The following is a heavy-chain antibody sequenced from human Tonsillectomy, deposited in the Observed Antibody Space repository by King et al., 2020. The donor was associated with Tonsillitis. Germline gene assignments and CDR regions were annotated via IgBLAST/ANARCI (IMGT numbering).Heavy chain of an antibody. CDR1: GYTFTSYC. J-gene: IGHJ6*03. D-gene: IGHD3-10*01. CDR3: ARCVGGSGSTYYYYMDV. Sequence: QLVQSGAEVKKPGASVKVSCKASGYTFTSYCMHWVRQAPGQGLEWMGIINPSGGSTSYAQKFQGRVTMTRDTSTSTVYMELSSLRSEDTAVYYCARCVGGSGSTYYYYMDVWGKGTTVTVSS. V-gene: IGHV1-46*01. CDR2: INPSGGST.